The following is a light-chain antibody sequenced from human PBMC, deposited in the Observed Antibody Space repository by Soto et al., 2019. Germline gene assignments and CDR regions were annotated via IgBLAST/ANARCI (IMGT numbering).Light chain of an antibody. Sequence: QAVVTQPPSVSGAPGQRVTISCTGSSSNIGAGYDVNWYQQVPGTAPKLLIYDNSNRPSGVPDRFSDSKSGTSVSLAITGLQAEDEADYYCQSYDSSLSASVFGGGTQLTVL. CDR2: DNS. J-gene: IGLJ7*01. CDR1: SSNIGAGYD. CDR3: QSYDSSLSASV. V-gene: IGLV1-40*01.